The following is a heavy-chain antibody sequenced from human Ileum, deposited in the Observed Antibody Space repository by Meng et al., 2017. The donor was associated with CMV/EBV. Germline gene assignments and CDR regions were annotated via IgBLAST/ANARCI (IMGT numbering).Heavy chain of an antibody. CDR3: ARGYKVGATTDSDY. CDR1: GYRFSSYA. V-gene: IGHV1-3*01. D-gene: IGHD1-26*01. CDR2: IYGGSDYT. J-gene: IGHJ4*02. Sequence: KASGYRFSSYAMHWVRQAPGQGLEWMGWIYGGSDYTEYSQNFQGRVTITSDPSASTVYMELSSLRSEDTAVYYCARGYKVGATTDSDYWGQGTLVTVSS.